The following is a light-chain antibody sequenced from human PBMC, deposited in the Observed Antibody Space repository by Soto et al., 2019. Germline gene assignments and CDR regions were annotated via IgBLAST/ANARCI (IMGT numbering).Light chain of an antibody. V-gene: IGKV4-1*01. CDR2: WAS. Sequence: DIVMTQSPDSLAVSLGERATINCKSSQSVLYSSNNNDYLVWYQQKPGQPPKLLIYWASTRESGVPDRFSGSGSGTDFTLTISSLQAEDVAVYYCLQYYSTPWTFGQGTKVEIK. J-gene: IGKJ1*01. CDR3: LQYYSTPWT. CDR1: QSVLYSSNNNDY.